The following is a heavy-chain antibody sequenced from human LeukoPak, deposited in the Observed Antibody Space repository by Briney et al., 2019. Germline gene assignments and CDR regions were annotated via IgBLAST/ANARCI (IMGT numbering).Heavy chain of an antibody. V-gene: IGHV3-23*01. J-gene: IGHJ4*02. CDR1: GFTFTRSA. D-gene: IGHD1-26*01. CDR2: ICGSGDST. Sequence: GGSLRLSCAASGFTFTRSAMSWVRQAPGKGLEWVSAICGSGDSTFYADSVKGRFTISRDNSKNTLYLQMNSLRAEDTAVYYCARDGRSGNFDKWGQGTLVSVSS. CDR3: ARDGRSGNFDK.